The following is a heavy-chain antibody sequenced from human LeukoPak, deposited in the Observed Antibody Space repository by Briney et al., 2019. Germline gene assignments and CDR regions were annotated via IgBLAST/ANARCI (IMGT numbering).Heavy chain of an antibody. Sequence: SETLSLTCTVSGGSFSDYNYYWNWIRQPPGKGLEWIGSVHYNGNTHYNPSLKSRIIISLDKSKSQFSLKLTSVTGADTAVYYCARGEVVGTSFDYWGQGTLVTVSS. CDR3: ARGEVVGTSFDY. J-gene: IGHJ4*02. CDR1: GGSFSDYNYY. V-gene: IGHV4-30-4*01. CDR2: VHYNGNT. D-gene: IGHD1-26*01.